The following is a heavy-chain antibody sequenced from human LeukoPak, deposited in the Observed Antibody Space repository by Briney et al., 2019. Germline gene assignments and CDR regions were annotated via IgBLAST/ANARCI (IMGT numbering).Heavy chain of an antibody. CDR1: GGSISSSY. Sequence: PSETLSLTCTVSGGSISSSYWSWIRQPPGKGLEWIGYIYYSGSTNYNPSLKSRVTISVDTSKNQFSLKLSSVTAADTAVYYCATPIAAAADFDYWGQGTLVTVSS. CDR2: IYYSGST. J-gene: IGHJ4*02. V-gene: IGHV4-59*12. D-gene: IGHD6-13*01. CDR3: ATPIAAAADFDY.